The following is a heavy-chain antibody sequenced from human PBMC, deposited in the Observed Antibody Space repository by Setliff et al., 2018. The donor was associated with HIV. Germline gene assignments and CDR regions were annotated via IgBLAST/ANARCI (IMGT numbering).Heavy chain of an antibody. Sequence: SVKVSCKASGGTFSRYATNWVRQAPGQGLEWMGGIIPMFAKANYAQRFQGRVTITADASTSTAYMEVSSLRSGDTAVYYCARGSGDYYDSSGRPAPWDYWGQGTLVTGS. V-gene: IGHV1-69*13. CDR1: GGTFSRYA. CDR2: IIPMFAKA. D-gene: IGHD3-22*01. CDR3: ARGSGDYYDSSGRPAPWDY. J-gene: IGHJ4*02.